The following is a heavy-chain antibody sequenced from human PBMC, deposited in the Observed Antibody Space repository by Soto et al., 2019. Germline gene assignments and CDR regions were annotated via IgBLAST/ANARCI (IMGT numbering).Heavy chain of an antibody. V-gene: IGHV3-74*01. Sequence: EVQLVESGGGLVQPGGSLRLSCAASGFTFSSYWMYWVRQAPGKGLVWVSRISGDGSSTTYADSVKGRFTISRDNAKNTLYLQMSSLRAEDTAVYYCARVYGMDVWGQGTTVTVSS. CDR3: ARVYGMDV. CDR2: ISGDGSST. J-gene: IGHJ6*02. CDR1: GFTFSSYW.